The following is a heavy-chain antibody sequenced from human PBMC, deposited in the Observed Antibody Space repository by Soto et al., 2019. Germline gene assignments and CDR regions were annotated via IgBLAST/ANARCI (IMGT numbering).Heavy chain of an antibody. CDR2: IGTAGDT. V-gene: IGHV3-13*01. D-gene: IGHD3-3*01. J-gene: IGHJ6*02. Sequence: PGGSLRLSCAASGFTFSSYDMHWVRQATGKGLEWVSAIGTAGDTYYPGSVKGRFTISRENAKNSLYLQMNSLRAGDMAVYYCARGDDFWRSDGMDVWGQGTTVTVSS. CDR3: ARGDDFWRSDGMDV. CDR1: GFTFSSYD.